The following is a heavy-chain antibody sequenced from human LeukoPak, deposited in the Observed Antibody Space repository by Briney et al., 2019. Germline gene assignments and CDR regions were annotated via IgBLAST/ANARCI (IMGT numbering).Heavy chain of an antibody. D-gene: IGHD3-16*01. V-gene: IGHV3-7*01. CDR2: IKEDGSEK. J-gene: IGHJ5*02. CDR3: ARAFS. Sequence: GKGLEWVANIKEDGSEKSYVDSVKGRFTIPRDNAKNSLYLQMNSLRAEDTAVYYCARAFSWGQGTLVTVSS.